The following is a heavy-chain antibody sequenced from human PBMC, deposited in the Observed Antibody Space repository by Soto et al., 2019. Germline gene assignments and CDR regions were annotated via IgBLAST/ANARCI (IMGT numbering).Heavy chain of an antibody. V-gene: IGHV3-7*04. CDR1: GFTFSRYW. J-gene: IGHJ6*02. Sequence: GGSLRLSCSASGFTFSRYWMRWVRQAPGKGPEWVADIKQDGSEKNYVESVKGRFIISRDNGKNSLYLQMTSLRAEDTAVYYCARVDCSSITCYSDYYGMDVWGQGTTVTVSS. D-gene: IGHD2-2*01. CDR3: ARVDCSSITCYSDYYGMDV. CDR2: IKQDGSEK.